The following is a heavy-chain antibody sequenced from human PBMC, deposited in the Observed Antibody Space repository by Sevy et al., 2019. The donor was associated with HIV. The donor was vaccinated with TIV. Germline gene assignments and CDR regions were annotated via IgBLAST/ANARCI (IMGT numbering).Heavy chain of an antibody. CDR3: AKYCNGGTNYYFDS. V-gene: IGHV3-23*01. Sequence: GGSPRLSCAASGFTLATYAMCWVRQAPGKGLEWVSGIRNSGSDTNYADSVKGRLTISRDNSKNTLNLQMNSLRAEDTAVYYGAKYCNGGTNYYFDSWGQGTLVTVSS. CDR2: IRNSGSDT. J-gene: IGHJ4*02. D-gene: IGHD2-15*01. CDR1: GFTLATYA.